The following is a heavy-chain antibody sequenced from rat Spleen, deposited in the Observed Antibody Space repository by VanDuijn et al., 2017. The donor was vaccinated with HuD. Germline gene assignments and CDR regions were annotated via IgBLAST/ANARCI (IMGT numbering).Heavy chain of an antibody. Sequence: EVQLVESGGGLVQSGRSLKLSCVASGFTFNYYWMTWIRQAPGKGLEWVATITHNDGNTYYTDSVKGRFTISRDNAKSTLYLQMNSRRSEDTATYYCTREDFVVADWGQGVMVTVSS. CDR1: GFTFNYYW. CDR3: TREDFVVAD. CDR2: ITHNDGNT. V-gene: IGHV5-31*01. D-gene: IGHD1-1*01. J-gene: IGHJ2*01.